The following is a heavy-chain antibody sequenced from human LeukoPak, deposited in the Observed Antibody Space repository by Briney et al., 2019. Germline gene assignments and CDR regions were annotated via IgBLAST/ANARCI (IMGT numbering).Heavy chain of an antibody. Sequence: GGSLRLSCAASGFTFSTYNMNWVRQAPGKGLEWVSSISSSSLYIYYADSVKGRFAISRDNAKNSLYLQMNSLRAEDTAVYYCARVAMVRAFDIWGQGTMVTVSS. D-gene: IGHD5-18*01. J-gene: IGHJ3*02. CDR2: ISSSSLYI. V-gene: IGHV3-21*04. CDR3: ARVAMVRAFDI. CDR1: GFTFSTYN.